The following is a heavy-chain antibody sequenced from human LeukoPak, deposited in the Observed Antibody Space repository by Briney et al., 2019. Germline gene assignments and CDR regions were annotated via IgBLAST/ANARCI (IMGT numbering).Heavy chain of an antibody. CDR1: GDSVSSNSVT. CDR2: TFYRSTWYN. D-gene: IGHD2-2*01. J-gene: IGHJ5*02. CDR3: ARRLTQYDCFDP. Sequence: SQTLSLTCAISGDSVSSNSVTWNWIRQSPSRGLEWLGRTFYRSTWYNDYAVSVRGRITVNPDTSKNQFSLHLNSVTPEDTAVYYCARRLTQYDCFDPWGQGILVTVSS. V-gene: IGHV6-1*01.